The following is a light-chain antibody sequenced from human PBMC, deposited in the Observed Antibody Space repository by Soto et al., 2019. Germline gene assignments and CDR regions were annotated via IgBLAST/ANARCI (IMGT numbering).Light chain of an antibody. CDR3: GTWDSSLGGYV. Sequence: QSVLTQPPSVSAAPGQKVTISCSGSTSNIGNNYVSWFQQLPGTAPKLLIYENDKRPSGIPDRFSGSTSGTSATLGITGLQTGDEADYYWGTWDSSLGGYVFATGTKVTVL. V-gene: IGLV1-51*02. J-gene: IGLJ1*01. CDR2: END. CDR1: TSNIGNNY.